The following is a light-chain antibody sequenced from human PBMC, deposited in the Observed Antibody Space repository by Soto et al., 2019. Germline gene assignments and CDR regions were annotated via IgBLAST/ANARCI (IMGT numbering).Light chain of an antibody. CDR3: CSYAARYTYV. CDR1: SSDVGGYNY. Sequence: QSVLTQPRSVSGSPGQSVTISCTGASSDVGGYNYVSWYQQHPGKAPKLMIYDVSKRPSGVPDRFSGSKSGNTASLTISGLQTEDEADYYCCSYAARYTYVFGIATKVTVL. CDR2: DVS. J-gene: IGLJ1*01. V-gene: IGLV2-11*01.